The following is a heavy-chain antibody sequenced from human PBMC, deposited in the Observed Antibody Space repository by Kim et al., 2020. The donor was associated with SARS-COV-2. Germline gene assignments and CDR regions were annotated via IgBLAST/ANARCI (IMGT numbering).Heavy chain of an antibody. CDR3: ATGGGWGFDH. CDR2: VGGTGENT. CDR1: GFPFSNYA. Sequence: GGSLRLSCSASGFPFSNYAMSWVRQAPGKGLEWVSAVGGTGENTYYADSVKGQFTISRDNSKNTLYLHMNTLTADDTAIYYCATGGGWGFDHWGQGTLVT. D-gene: IGHD1-26*01. V-gene: IGHV3-23*01. J-gene: IGHJ4*02.